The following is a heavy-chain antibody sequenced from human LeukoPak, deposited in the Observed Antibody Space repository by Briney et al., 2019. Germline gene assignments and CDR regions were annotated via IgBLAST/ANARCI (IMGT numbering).Heavy chain of an antibody. CDR1: GYTFTTYD. D-gene: IGHD2-15*01. J-gene: IGHJ3*02. CDR3: ARGLVVLAATSWAFDI. CDR2: MNPNSGNT. Sequence: ASVKVSCKASGYTFTTYDIDWVRQATGQGLEWMGWMNPNSGNTGYAQKFQGRVTMTRNTSISTAYMELSSLRSEDTAVYYCARGLVVLAATSWAFDIWGHGTMVTVSS. V-gene: IGHV1-8*01.